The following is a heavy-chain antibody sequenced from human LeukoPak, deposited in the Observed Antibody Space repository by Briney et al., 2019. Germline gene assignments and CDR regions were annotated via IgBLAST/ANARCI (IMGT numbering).Heavy chain of an antibody. CDR1: GDSVSSNKAA. D-gene: IGHD6-13*01. CDR3: ARGAPASAGRWFDP. V-gene: IGHV6-1*01. CDR2: TYYRSKWYN. J-gene: IGHJ5*02. Sequence: SQTLSLTCAISGDSVSSNKAAWNWIRHSPSRGLECLGRTYYRSKWYNEYGVSVQSRITINPDTSKNQFSLQLNSVTPEDTAVYYCARGAPASAGRWFDPWGHGTLVTVSS.